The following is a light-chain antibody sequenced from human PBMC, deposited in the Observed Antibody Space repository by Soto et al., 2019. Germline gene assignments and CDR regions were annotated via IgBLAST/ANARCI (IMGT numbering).Light chain of an antibody. CDR2: RVS. CDR3: MQDTHWPSNA. CDR1: QTLVHSDAYTC. J-gene: IGKJ5*01. Sequence: LTQSPPTLPVPVGQPASISCRSGQTLVHSDAYTCWSWCHQRPGESPRRLIYRVSNRDTGVPNRFSGSGSGTDFTLRISSVEAEDDGLFYCMQDTHWPSNAFGQGTHLEIK. V-gene: IGKV2-30*02.